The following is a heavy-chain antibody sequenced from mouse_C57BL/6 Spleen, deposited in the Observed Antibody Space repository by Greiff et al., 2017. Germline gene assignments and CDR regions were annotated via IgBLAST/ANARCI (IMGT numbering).Heavy chain of an antibody. Sequence: QVQLQQSGPELVKPGASVKISCKASGYAFSSSWMNWVKQRPGKGLEWIGRIYPGDGDTNYNGKFKGKATLTADKSSSTAYMQLSSLTSEDSAVYFCARNWDGGDYWGQGTTLTVSS. CDR3: ARNWDGGDY. CDR1: GYAFSSSW. V-gene: IGHV1-82*01. D-gene: IGHD4-1*01. J-gene: IGHJ2*01. CDR2: IYPGDGDT.